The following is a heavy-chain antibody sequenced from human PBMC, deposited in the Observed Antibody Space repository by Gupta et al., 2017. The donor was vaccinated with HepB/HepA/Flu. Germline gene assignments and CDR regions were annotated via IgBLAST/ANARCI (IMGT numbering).Heavy chain of an antibody. CDR3: ASARTAGDFWSADFYSRCDC. CDR1: GYTFNRSG. Sequence: QVQLVQSGAEVREPGASVKVSCKSSGYTFNRSGLSWFRQAPGQGLEWLGWISTYNRNTNYARTPQGTVSMTSDTSTSTAYLELRSQKSDDTGIYYCASARTAGDFWSADFYSRCDCWGQGTWGTVAS. D-gene: IGHD3-3*01. CDR2: ISTYNRNT. J-gene: IGHJ4*02. V-gene: IGHV1-18*01.